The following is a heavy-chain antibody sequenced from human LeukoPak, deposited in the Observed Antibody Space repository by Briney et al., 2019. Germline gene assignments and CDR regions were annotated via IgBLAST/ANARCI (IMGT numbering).Heavy chain of an antibody. D-gene: IGHD3-22*01. CDR3: ARDGDPYYDSSGPPLYYFDY. J-gene: IGHJ4*02. CDR2: ISYDGSNK. Sequence: GGSLRLSCAASGFTFSNAWMNWVRQAPGKGLEWVAVISYDGSNKYYADSVKGRFTISRDNSKNTLYLQMNSLRAEDTAVYYCARDGDPYYDSSGPPLYYFDYWGQGTLVTVSS. CDR1: GFTFSNAW. V-gene: IGHV3-30*03.